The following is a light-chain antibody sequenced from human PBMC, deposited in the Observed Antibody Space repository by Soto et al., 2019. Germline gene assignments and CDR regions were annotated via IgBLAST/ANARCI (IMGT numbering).Light chain of an antibody. J-gene: IGKJ4*01. Sequence: EIVLTQSPGTLSLSPGERATLSCRASQSVITSYLAWYQQKPGQAPRLLIYRVSNRAAGIPDRFSGSGSGTDFTLTISRLEPDDSAVYYCQQYGTSPRTFGGGTKVEIK. V-gene: IGKV3-20*01. CDR3: QQYGTSPRT. CDR1: QSVITSY. CDR2: RVS.